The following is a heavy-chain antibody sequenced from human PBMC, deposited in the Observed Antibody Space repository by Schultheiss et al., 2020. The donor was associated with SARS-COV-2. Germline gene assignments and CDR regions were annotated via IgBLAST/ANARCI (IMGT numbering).Heavy chain of an antibody. J-gene: IGHJ4*02. CDR3: ARVHRGLDY. CDR2: IKQDGSEK. Sequence: GESLKISCAASGFTFSSYAMHWVRQAPGKGLEWVANIKQDGSEKYYVDSVKGRFTISRDNAKNSLYLQMNSLRAEDTAVYYCARVHRGLDYWGQGTLVTVSS. D-gene: IGHD3-16*02. CDR1: GFTFSSYA. V-gene: IGHV3-7*03.